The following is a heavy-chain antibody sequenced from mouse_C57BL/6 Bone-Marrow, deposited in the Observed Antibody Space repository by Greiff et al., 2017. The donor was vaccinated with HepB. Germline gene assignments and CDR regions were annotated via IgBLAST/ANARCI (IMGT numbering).Heavy chain of an antibody. Sequence: VQGVESGPGLVAPSQSLSITCTVSGFSLTSYGVDWVRQSPGKGLEWLGVIWGVGSTNYNSALKSRLSISKDNSKSQVFLKMNSLQTDDTAMYYCASGRRGYAMDYWGQGTSVTVSS. CDR3: ASGRRGYAMDY. D-gene: IGHD3-1*01. CDR1: GFSLTSYG. CDR2: IWGVGST. V-gene: IGHV2-6*01. J-gene: IGHJ4*01.